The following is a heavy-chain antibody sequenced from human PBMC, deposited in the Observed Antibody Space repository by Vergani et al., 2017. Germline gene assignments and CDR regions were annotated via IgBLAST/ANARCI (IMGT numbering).Heavy chain of an antibody. CDR3: ARDRGDWRYSRYFYNYYMDV. Sequence: EVDLVESGGGLAQPGGSLRLSCEASGITFWKFGMHWVRQGPGKGLEWVSGISWNSGAVDYADSVRGRFTISRDNSKITLFLQMNSLRVEDMAVYYCARDRGDWRYSRYFYNYYMDVWGKGTTVTVSS. D-gene: IGHD2-8*02. V-gene: IGHV3-9*03. J-gene: IGHJ6*03. CDR1: GITFWKFG. CDR2: ISWNSGAV.